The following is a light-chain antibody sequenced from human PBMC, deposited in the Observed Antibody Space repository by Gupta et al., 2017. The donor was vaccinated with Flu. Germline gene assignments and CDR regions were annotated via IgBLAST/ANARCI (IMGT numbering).Light chain of an antibody. Sequence: QSPLTPPACVSGAPGQSITISCSGTTSDVGGYYYVSWYQQQSCKDPKLLIYELGNRPSGISDRFSGSKSGNTASLTMSGPRPEDEAVYHCSAVTSTDSLAFGGGTKLTVL. CDR3: SAVTSTDSLA. J-gene: IGLJ2*01. V-gene: IGLV2-14*01. CDR2: ELG. CDR1: TSDVGGYYY.